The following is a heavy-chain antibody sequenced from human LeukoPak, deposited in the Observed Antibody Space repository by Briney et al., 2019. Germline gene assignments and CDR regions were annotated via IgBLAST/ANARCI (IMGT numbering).Heavy chain of an antibody. Sequence: ASVKVSCKTSAFTFTEYYIHWVRQAPGQGLEWMGWINPKTGGTNYTQKFQGRVTLTRDMSNNTAYLEVSSLNSDDTAVYYCARDWVAPTVDATGFYTHLDYWGQGTLVIVSS. CDR1: AFTFTEYY. CDR2: INPKTGGT. J-gene: IGHJ4*02. CDR3: ARDWVAPTVDATGFYTHLDY. D-gene: IGHD3/OR15-3a*01. V-gene: IGHV1-2*02.